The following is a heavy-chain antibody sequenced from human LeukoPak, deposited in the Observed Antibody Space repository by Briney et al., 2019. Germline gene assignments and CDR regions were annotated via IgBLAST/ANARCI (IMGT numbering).Heavy chain of an antibody. Sequence: PSETLSLTCAVSGYSISSGYYWGWIRQPPGKGLEWIGSIYHSGSTYYNPSLKSRVTISVDTSKNQFSLKLSSVTAADTAVYYCARILFDYAVGYWGQGTLVTVSS. CDR1: GYSISSGYY. V-gene: IGHV4-38-2*01. D-gene: IGHD4-17*01. CDR3: ARILFDYAVGY. CDR2: IYHSGST. J-gene: IGHJ4*02.